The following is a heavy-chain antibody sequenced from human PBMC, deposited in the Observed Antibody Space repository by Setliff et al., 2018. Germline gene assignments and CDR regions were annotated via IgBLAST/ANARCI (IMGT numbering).Heavy chain of an antibody. Sequence: SETLSLTCAVSGGSISTDPYFWTWIRQHPVKGLEWIGYISYSGRTSYKPSLYSRITVSLDRSKNQFSLQLTSVTAADTAMYYCARVAYPNGGSCRYFDNWGQVTLVTVSS. CDR2: ISYSGRT. CDR1: GGSISTDPYF. D-gene: IGHD2-15*01. V-gene: IGHV4-31*11. CDR3: ARVAYPNGGSCRYFDN. J-gene: IGHJ4*02.